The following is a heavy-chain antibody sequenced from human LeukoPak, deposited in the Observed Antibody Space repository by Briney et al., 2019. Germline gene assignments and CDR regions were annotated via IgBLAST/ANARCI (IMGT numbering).Heavy chain of an antibody. J-gene: IGHJ4*02. CDR3: AREVGGSWLRYFDY. CDR1: GFTFSSYW. D-gene: IGHD1-26*01. CDR2: INSDGSST. V-gene: IGHV3-74*01. Sequence: GGSLRLSCAASGFTFSSYWMHWVRHAPGKGLVWVSRINSDGSSTSYADSVKGRFTISRDNAKNTLYLQMNSLSAEDTAVYYCAREVGGSWLRYFDYWGQGTLVTVSS.